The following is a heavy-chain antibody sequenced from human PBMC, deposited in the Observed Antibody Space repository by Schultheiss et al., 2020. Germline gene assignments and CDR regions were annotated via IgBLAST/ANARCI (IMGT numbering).Heavy chain of an antibody. V-gene: IGHV3-9*01. D-gene: IGHD4-17*01. J-gene: IGHJ6*02. CDR1: GFTFSSYG. Sequence: GGSLRLSCAASGFTFSSYGMHWVRQAPGKGLEWVSGISWNSGSIAYADSVKGRFTISRDNAKNTLYLQMNSLRAEDTAVYYCAKCYGDYYYYYYGMDVWGQGTTVTVSS. CDR2: ISWNSGSI. CDR3: AKCYGDYYYYYYGMDV.